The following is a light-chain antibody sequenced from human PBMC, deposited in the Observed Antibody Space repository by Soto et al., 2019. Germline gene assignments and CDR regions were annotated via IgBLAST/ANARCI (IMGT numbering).Light chain of an antibody. Sequence: EIGLTQSPATLSLSPGERATLSCRASQSVSSYLAWYQLKPGQAPRLLIYDASNRATGIPARFSGSGSGTDFTLIISSLEPEDSAVYYCQHRYNWPYTFGQGTKVDIK. V-gene: IGKV3-11*01. J-gene: IGKJ2*01. CDR3: QHRYNWPYT. CDR2: DAS. CDR1: QSVSSY.